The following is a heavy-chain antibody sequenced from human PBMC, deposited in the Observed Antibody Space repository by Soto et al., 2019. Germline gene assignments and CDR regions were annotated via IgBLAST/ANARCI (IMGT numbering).Heavy chain of an antibody. J-gene: IGHJ6*02. D-gene: IGHD4-17*01. CDR2: IIPINGVA. Sequence: QVQVVQSGAEVKKPGSSVKVSCKAFGGTLSDDTISWARQAPGQGLEWMGRIIPINGVANYVQKFQGRVPITADKSTRTAYMELSSLRSEDTAVYDCAIDYGDVHYYYYSTDVWGQGTSVTVSS. CDR3: AIDYGDVHYYYYSTDV. V-gene: IGHV1-69*02. CDR1: GGTLSDDT.